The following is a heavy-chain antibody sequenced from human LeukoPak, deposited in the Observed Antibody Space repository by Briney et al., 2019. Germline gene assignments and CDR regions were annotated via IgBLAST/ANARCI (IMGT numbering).Heavy chain of an antibody. J-gene: IGHJ6*03. CDR3: AKMKGQRLNDYCMDV. Sequence: EALRLSCEASGLAFRNFAMSWVRQAPGKGLEWVSGMTGSGGSSYYADSVKGRFTISRDNAKNALYLQMNSLRADDTALYYCAKMKGQRLNDYCMDVWGKGTTVTVSS. CDR1: GLAFRNFA. V-gene: IGHV3-23*01. CDR2: MTGSGGSS.